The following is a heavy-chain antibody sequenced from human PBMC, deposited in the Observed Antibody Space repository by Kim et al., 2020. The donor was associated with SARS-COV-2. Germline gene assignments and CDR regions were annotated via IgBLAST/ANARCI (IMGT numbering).Heavy chain of an antibody. V-gene: IGHV6-1*01. CDR1: GDSVSSNSAA. Sequence: SQTLSLTCAISGDSVSSNSAAWNWIRQSPSRGLEWLGRTYYRSKWYNDYAVSVKSRITINPDTSKNQFSLQLNSVTPEDTAVYYCARGRSWGGAASGWFDPWGQGTLVTVSS. D-gene: IGHD2-15*01. CDR2: TYYRSKWYN. CDR3: ARGRSWGGAASGWFDP. J-gene: IGHJ5*02.